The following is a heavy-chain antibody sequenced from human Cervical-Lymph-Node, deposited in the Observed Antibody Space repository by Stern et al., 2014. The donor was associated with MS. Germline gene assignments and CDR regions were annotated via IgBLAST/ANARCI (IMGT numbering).Heavy chain of an antibody. Sequence: VQLVQSGAELIRPGESLKISCKGSGFTFSIYWIAWVRQMHGKGLEWMGIIYPGDSEPRHSPSFQGQVTMSANKSTSTASLQWSSLNASDTAMYFCARQTTAWASDVWGQGTLVTVSS. CDR2: IYPGDSEP. J-gene: IGHJ4*02. CDR3: ARQTTAWASDV. D-gene: IGHD1-14*01. CDR1: GFTFSIYW. V-gene: IGHV5-51*01.